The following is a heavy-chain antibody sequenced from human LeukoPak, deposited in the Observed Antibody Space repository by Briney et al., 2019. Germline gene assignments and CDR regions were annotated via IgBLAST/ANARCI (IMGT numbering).Heavy chain of an antibody. D-gene: IGHD6-19*01. Sequence: GASVKVSCKASGYTFTGYYMHWVRRAPGQGLEWMGWMDPNSGSAGYAQKFQGRVTMTWNASISTAYMELSSLRSEDTAVYYCARVASSGWYYFDYWGQGTLVTVSS. CDR3: ARVASSGWYYFDY. V-gene: IGHV1-8*02. J-gene: IGHJ4*02. CDR1: GYTFTGYY. CDR2: MDPNSGSA.